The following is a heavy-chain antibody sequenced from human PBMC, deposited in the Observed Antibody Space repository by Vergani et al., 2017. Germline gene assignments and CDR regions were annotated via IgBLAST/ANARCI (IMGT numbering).Heavy chain of an antibody. CDR1: GYTFTSYY. CDR2: INPSGGST. V-gene: IGHV1-46*01. D-gene: IGHD6-13*01. Sequence: QVQLVQSGAEVKKPGASVKVSCKASGYTFTSYYMHWVRQAPGQGLEWMGIINPSGGSTSYAQKFQGRVTMTRDTSTSTVYMELSSLRSEDTAVDYCARESPPQGIAANLDYWGQGTLVTVSS. J-gene: IGHJ4*02. CDR3: ARESPPQGIAANLDY.